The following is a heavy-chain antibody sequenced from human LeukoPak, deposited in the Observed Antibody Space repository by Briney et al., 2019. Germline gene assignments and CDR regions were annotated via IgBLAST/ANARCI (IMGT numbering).Heavy chain of an antibody. CDR2: IRDSGDIA. D-gene: IGHD2-15*01. CDR1: GFTFSSYG. J-gene: IGHJ3*02. V-gene: IGHV3-23*01. CDR3: AKGPILYCSVVTCSPSDAFDI. Sequence: GGSLRLSCAASGFTFSSYGMSWVRQAPGKGLEWVSAIRDSGDIAYDADSVKGRFTISRDNSMHTLYLQMNSLRVEDTAVYYCAKGPILYCSVVTCSPSDAFDIWGQGTMVTVSS.